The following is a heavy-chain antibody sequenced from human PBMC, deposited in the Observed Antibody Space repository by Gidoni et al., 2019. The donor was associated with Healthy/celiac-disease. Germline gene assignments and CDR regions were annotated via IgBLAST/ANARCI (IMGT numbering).Heavy chain of an antibody. D-gene: IGHD4-17*01. Sequence: QVQLQQSGAGRLKPSETRSTTCAGDGGSFRGDYWSWIRQPPGKGLEWIGEINHSGSTNYNPSLKSRVTISVDTSKNQFSLKLSSVTAADTAVYYCARKPRLRWYTLTGAFDIWGQGTMVTVSS. CDR3: ARKPRLRWYTLTGAFDI. V-gene: IGHV4-34*01. CDR1: GGSFRGDY. J-gene: IGHJ3*02. CDR2: INHSGST.